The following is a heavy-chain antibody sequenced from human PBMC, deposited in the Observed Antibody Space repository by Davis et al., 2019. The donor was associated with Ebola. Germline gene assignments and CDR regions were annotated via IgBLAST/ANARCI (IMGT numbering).Heavy chain of an antibody. V-gene: IGHV4-34*01. D-gene: IGHD2-2*01. Sequence: SETLSLTCAVYGGSFSGYYWSWIRQPPGKGLEWIGEIYHSGSTNYNPSLKSRVTISVDKSKNQFSLKLSSVTAADTAVYYCARVYCSSTSCYSHNWFDPWGQGTLVTVSS. CDR3: ARVYCSSTSCYSHNWFDP. CDR1: GGSFSGYY. J-gene: IGHJ5*02. CDR2: IYHSGST.